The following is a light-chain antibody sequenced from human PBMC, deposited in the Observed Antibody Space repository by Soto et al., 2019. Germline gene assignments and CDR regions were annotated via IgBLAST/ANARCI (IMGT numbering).Light chain of an antibody. V-gene: IGKV3-15*01. J-gene: IGKJ1*01. CDR2: GAS. CDR3: QHYNNWPLT. Sequence: IVMTQSPATLSVSPGERASLSCRASQSVSSNLAWYQQSPGQAPRLLIYGASARAAGVPARFSGTGSGTEFTLTISSLQSEDFALYFCQHYNNWPLTFGQGTKVEVK. CDR1: QSVSSN.